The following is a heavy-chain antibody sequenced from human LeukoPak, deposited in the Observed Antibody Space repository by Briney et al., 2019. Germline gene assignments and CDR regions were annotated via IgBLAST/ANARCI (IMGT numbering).Heavy chain of an antibody. Sequence: PSETPSLTCTVSGGSVSSGSYYWSWIRQPPGKGLEWIGYIYYSGSTNYNPSLKSRVTISVDTSKNQFSLKLSSVTAADTAVYYCARVRYNWNDLAFDYWGQGTLVTVSS. CDR1: GGSVSSGSYY. CDR3: ARVRYNWNDLAFDY. D-gene: IGHD1-20*01. J-gene: IGHJ4*02. V-gene: IGHV4-61*01. CDR2: IYYSGST.